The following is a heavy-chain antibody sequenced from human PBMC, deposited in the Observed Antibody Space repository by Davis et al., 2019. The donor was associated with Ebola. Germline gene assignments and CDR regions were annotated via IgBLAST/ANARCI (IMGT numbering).Heavy chain of an antibody. CDR2: IKSKTDGGTT. D-gene: IGHD3-22*01. CDR1: GFTFSNAW. V-gene: IGHV3-15*01. CDR3: ARVTVTMIQWGMDV. J-gene: IGHJ6*02. Sequence: GESLKISCAASGFTFSNAWMSWVRQAPGKGLEWVGRIKSKTDGGTTDYAAPVKGRFTISRDDSKNTLYLQMNSLRDEDTAVYYCARVTVTMIQWGMDVWGQGTTVTVSS.